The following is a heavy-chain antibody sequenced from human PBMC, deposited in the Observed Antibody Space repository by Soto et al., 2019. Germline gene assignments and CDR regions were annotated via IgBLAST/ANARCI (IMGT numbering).Heavy chain of an antibody. D-gene: IGHD1-26*01. V-gene: IGHV4-38-2*01. Sequence: SETLCLTCAASGDSISSGDYWCWIRQPPGKRLEWIGSIYYSGSTHYNPSLKSRVSISVDTSKNQFSLRLTCVTAADTAIYYCARNKPSIVGATKYNWFDPWGQGTLVT. CDR1: GDSISSGDY. J-gene: IGHJ5*02. CDR3: ARNKPSIVGATKYNWFDP. CDR2: IYYSGST.